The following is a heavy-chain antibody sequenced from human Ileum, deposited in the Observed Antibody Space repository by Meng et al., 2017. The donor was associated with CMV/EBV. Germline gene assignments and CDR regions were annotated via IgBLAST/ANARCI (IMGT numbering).Heavy chain of an antibody. V-gene: IGHV4-34*01. CDR1: GGSFSEYH. CDR3: ARASPQRRFLSY. D-gene: IGHD3-3*01. Sequence: QVQLQQGGAGLLKPTETLSLMCAVYGGSFSEYHWSWIRQPPGKGLEWIGEINHGGSSNYNPSLKSRVTISVDRSRNQVSLKLTSVTAADTAVYYCARASPQRRFLSYWGQGTLVPSPQ. CDR2: INHGGSS. J-gene: IGHJ4*02.